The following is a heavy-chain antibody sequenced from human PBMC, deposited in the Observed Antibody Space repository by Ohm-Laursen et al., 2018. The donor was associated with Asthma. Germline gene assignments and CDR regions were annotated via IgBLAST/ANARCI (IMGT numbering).Heavy chain of an antibody. CDR2: ISTASSFI. J-gene: IGHJ1*01. Sequence: SLRLSCAASGYTFSRYSIHWVRQIPGKGLEWVASISTASSFIYYADSVRGRLTTSRDNARNSVYLQMNSLRAEDTALDYCARIGPEWELPGREYSLHHWGEGTLVTVSS. D-gene: IGHD1-26*01. CDR1: GYTFSRYS. V-gene: IGHV3-21*01. CDR3: ARIGPEWELPGREYSLHH.